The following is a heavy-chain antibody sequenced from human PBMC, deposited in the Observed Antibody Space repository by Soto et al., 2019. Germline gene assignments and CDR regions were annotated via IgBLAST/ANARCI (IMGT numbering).Heavy chain of an antibody. CDR2: INPNTGAT. Sequence: GASVKVSCKASGYNFNGYYMHWVRQAPGQGLEWMGWINPNTGATHYAQKFQGRVTMTRDRSISTAYMELSRLTFDDTAVYYCARGDYKLLPNQANHWGQGALVTVSS. V-gene: IGHV1-2*02. J-gene: IGHJ5*02. CDR1: GYNFNGYY. CDR3: ARGDYKLLPNQANH. D-gene: IGHD5-12*01.